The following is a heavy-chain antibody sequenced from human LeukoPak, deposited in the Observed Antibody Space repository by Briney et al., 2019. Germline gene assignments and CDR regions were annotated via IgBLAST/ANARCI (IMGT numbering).Heavy chain of an antibody. D-gene: IGHD5-18*01. CDR1: GGSISSHY. CDR2: VLDNVRT. J-gene: IGHJ4*02. V-gene: IGHV4-59*11. Sequence: SETLSLTCIVSGGSISSHYWSWVRQPPGKGLEWIGYVLDNVRTKDNPSLNSRFTLSADTSKNQFSLRLTSVTAADTAVYYCATIKRGNIFGFFDFWGQGILVTVSS. CDR3: ATIKRGNIFGFFDF.